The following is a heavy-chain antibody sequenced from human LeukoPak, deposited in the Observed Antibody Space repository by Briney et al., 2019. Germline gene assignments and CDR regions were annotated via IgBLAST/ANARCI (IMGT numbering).Heavy chain of an antibody. Sequence: GGSLRLSCAASGFTFNTYDMHWVRQASGKGLEWVSSIGTVGDTYYAGSMKGRFTISREDAKRSLYLQMNSLRAEDTAVYYCARIWHEAVYYFDYWGQGTLVTVSS. D-gene: IGHD2-8*01. CDR1: GFTFNTYD. J-gene: IGHJ4*02. CDR2: IGTVGDT. CDR3: ARIWHEAVYYFDY. V-gene: IGHV3-13*01.